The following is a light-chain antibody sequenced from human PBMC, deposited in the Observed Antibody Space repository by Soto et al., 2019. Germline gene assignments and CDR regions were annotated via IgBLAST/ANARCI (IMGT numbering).Light chain of an antibody. V-gene: IGLV2-14*03. J-gene: IGLJ1*01. CDR1: SSDVGGYNY. CDR2: DVS. CDR3: NSYTSSNTYV. Sequence: QSVLTQPASVSGSPGQSIIISCTGTSSDVGGYNYVSWYQQHPGNAPKLCIYDVSNRPSGVSNRFSGSKSGNTASLTISGLQAEDEADYYCNSYTSSNTYVFGTGTKLAVL.